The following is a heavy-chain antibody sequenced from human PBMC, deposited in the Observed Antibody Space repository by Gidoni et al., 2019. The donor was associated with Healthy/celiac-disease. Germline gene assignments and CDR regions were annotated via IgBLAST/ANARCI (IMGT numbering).Heavy chain of an antibody. Sequence: QVQLQESGPGLVKPSETLSLPCTVSGGSVSSGSYYWRWIRQPPGKGLEWIGYICYSGSTNYNPSLKSRVTISVDTSKNQFSLKLSSVTAADTAVYYCARVFRGGTAMVQYYYYYGMDVWGQGTTVTVSS. J-gene: IGHJ6*02. V-gene: IGHV4-61*01. D-gene: IGHD5-18*01. CDR2: ICYSGST. CDR3: ARVFRGGTAMVQYYYYYGMDV. CDR1: GGSVSSGSYY.